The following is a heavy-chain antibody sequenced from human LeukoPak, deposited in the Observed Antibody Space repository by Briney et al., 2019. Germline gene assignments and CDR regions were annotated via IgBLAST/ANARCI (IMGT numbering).Heavy chain of an antibody. Sequence: GRSLRLSCAASGFAFDDYAMHWVRPAPGKGLEWVSGISWNSGSIGYADSVKGRFTISRDSGKNSLYLQMNSLRAEDAALYYCAKASSRLLWFRELRAWGQGTLVTVSS. J-gene: IGHJ5*02. CDR2: ISWNSGSI. V-gene: IGHV3-9*01. CDR3: AKASSRLLWFRELRA. CDR1: GFAFDDYA. D-gene: IGHD3-10*01.